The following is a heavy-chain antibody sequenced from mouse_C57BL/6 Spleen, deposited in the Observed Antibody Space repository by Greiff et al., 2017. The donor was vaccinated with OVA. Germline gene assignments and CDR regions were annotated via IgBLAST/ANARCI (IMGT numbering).Heavy chain of an antibody. J-gene: IGHJ4*01. V-gene: IGHV1-4*01. CDR1: GYTFTSYT. Sequence: VQLQQSGAELARPGASVKMSCKASGYTFTSYTMHWVKQRPGQGLEWIGYINPSSGYTKYNQKFKDKATLTADKSSSTAYMQLSSLTSEDSAVYYCARYGRDAMDYRGQGTSVTVSS. D-gene: IGHD1-1*01. CDR2: INPSSGYT. CDR3: ARYGRDAMDY.